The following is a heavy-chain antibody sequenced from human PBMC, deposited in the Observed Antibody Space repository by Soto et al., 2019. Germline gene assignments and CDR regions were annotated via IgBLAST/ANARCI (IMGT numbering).Heavy chain of an antibody. V-gene: IGHV4-39*01. J-gene: IGHJ6*02. D-gene: IGHD2-15*01. CDR3: APLSVSLSGPYGIHV. Sequence: QLHLQESGPGLVKPSETLSLTCSVSGYSVSSSDYYWAWIRQPPGKGLEWIGSMFYSGLTYYNPSLKSRVTLSVDTSKNQFSVRRNSVTAADTAVYYCAPLSVSLSGPYGIHVWGQGTTVTVSS. CDR2: MFYSGLT. CDR1: GYSVSSSDYY.